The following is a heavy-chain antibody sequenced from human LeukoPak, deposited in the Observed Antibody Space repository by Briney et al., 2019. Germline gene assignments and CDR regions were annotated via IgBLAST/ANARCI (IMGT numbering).Heavy chain of an antibody. CDR3: ARGGAVADDFIDY. J-gene: IGHJ4*02. D-gene: IGHD6-19*01. CDR2: IKTDGSST. V-gene: IGHV3-74*01. Sequence: GGSLRLSCAASGFTFSSYWMHWVRQAPGKGLVWVSHIKTDGSSTNYAESVKGRFTISRDNAKNTVYLQMNSLRAEDTAVYYCARGGAVADDFIDYWGQGTLVTVSS. CDR1: GFTFSSYW.